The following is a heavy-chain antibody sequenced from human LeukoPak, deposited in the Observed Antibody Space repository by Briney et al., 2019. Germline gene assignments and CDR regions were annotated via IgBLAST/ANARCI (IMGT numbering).Heavy chain of an antibody. Sequence: ASVKVSCKASGCTFTGYYMHWVRQAPGQGLEWMGRINPNSGGTNYAQKFQGRVTMTRDTSISTAYMELSRLRSDDTAVYYCARGTYYYDSASEYFQHWGQGTLVTVSS. CDR3: ARGTYYYDSASEYFQH. CDR2: INPNSGGT. D-gene: IGHD3-10*01. CDR1: GCTFTGYY. J-gene: IGHJ1*01. V-gene: IGHV1-2*06.